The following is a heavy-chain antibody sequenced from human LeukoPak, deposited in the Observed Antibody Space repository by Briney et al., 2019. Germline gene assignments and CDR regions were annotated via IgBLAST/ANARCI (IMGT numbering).Heavy chain of an antibody. D-gene: IGHD6-19*01. V-gene: IGHV1-46*01. CDR1: GNTFTSYY. CDR3: ARDQQWLITGEDAFDI. J-gene: IGHJ3*02. CDR2: INPSVGST. Sequence: ASVKVSCKASGNTFTSYYMHWVRQASGQGLEWMGIINPSVGSTSFAQKFQGRVTMTSDTSTSTVYMELSSLRSEDTAVYYCARDQQWLITGEDAFDIWGQGTMVTVSS.